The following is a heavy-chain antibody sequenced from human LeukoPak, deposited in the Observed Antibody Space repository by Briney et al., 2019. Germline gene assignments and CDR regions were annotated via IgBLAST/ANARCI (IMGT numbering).Heavy chain of an antibody. CDR3: AREAVVRGNYFDY. D-gene: IGHD2-2*01. CDR2: ISGSGGST. Sequence: AGGSLRLSCAASGFTFSSYAMSWVRQAPGKGLEWVSAISGSGGSTYYADSVKGRFTISRDNAKNSLYLQMNSLRVEDTAVYYCAREAVVRGNYFDYWGQGTPVTVSS. CDR1: GFTFSSYA. J-gene: IGHJ4*02. V-gene: IGHV3-23*01.